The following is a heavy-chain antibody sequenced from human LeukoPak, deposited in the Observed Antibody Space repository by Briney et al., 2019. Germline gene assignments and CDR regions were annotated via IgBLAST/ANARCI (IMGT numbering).Heavy chain of an antibody. Sequence: PGGSLRLSCAASGFTFKNYAMTWVRQAPGKGLEWVSRTSGSGDIRLYADSVKGRFTISRTNSENRLYLQMNSRRADDSGVYYCANYRSGGGGYYSGLEHWGQGTQVTVSS. CDR2: TSGSGDIR. J-gene: IGHJ1*01. CDR1: GFTFKNYA. D-gene: IGHD2-15*01. CDR3: ANYRSGGGGYYSGLEH. V-gene: IGHV3-23*01.